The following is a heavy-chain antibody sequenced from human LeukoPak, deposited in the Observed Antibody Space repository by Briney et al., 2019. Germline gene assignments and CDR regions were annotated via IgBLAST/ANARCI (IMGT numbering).Heavy chain of an antibody. V-gene: IGHV3-48*03. Sequence: GGSLRLSCAASGFTFSSYEMNWVRQAPGKGLEWVSYISSGSTIYYADSVKGRFTISRDNAKNSLYLQMNSLRAEDTAVYYCARIYDFWSGPETYFDYWGQGTLVTVSS. J-gene: IGHJ4*02. CDR3: ARIYDFWSGPETYFDY. D-gene: IGHD3-3*01. CDR2: ISSGSTI. CDR1: GFTFSSYE.